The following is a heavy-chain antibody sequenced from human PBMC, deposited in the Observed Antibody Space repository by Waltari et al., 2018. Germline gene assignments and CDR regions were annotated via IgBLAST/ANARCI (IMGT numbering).Heavy chain of an antibody. J-gene: IGHJ4*02. CDR1: GGSISSSSYY. CDR3: ARSTKGITFGGVIVIPEIDY. Sequence: QLQLQESGPGLVKPSETLSLTCTVSGGSISSSSYYWGWIRQPPGKGLEWIGSIYYSGRTYYNPSSKSRDTISVDTAKNQFSLKLSSVTAADTAVYYCARSTKGITFGGVIVIPEIDYWGQGTLVTVSS. CDR2: IYYSGRT. V-gene: IGHV4-39*01. D-gene: IGHD3-16*02.